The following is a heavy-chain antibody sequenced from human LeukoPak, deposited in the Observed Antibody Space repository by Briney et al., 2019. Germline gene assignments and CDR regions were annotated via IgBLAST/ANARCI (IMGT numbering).Heavy chain of an antibody. CDR2: IYYSGST. V-gene: IGHV4-59*08. CDR3: ARNGFYDFWSGYESWFDP. J-gene: IGHJ5*02. Sequence: ASETLSLTCAVYGGSFSGYYWSWIRQPPGKGLEWIGYIYYSGSTNYNPSLKSRVTISVDTSKNQFSLKLSSVTAADTAVYYCARNGFYDFWSGYESWFDPWGQGTLVTVSS. CDR1: GGSFSGYY. D-gene: IGHD3-3*01.